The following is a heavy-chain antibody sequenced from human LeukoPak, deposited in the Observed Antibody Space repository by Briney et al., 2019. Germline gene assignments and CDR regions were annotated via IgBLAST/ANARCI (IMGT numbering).Heavy chain of an antibody. CDR3: AKDVKYNWNYIDY. CDR2: ISYDGSSK. V-gene: IGHV3-30*18. D-gene: IGHD1-20*01. CDR1: GFSFSSYG. J-gene: IGHJ4*02. Sequence: GGSLRLSCVVSGFSFSSYGMHWVRQAPGKGLEWVAVISYDGSSKYYADSVKGRFTISRDNSKNTLYLQMNSLRAEDTALYYCAKDVKYNWNYIDYWGQGALVTVSS.